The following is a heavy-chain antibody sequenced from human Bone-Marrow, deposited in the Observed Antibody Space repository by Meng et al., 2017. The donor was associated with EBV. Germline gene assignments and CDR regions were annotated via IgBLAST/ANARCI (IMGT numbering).Heavy chain of an antibody. CDR3: ARGQGPVEGCFDY. V-gene: IGHV3-11*01. CDR2: ISSSGSSI. Sequence: QVQLVECGGGLVKPGGSLRLSCAASGFTFSDYYMSWSRQASGKGLEWVSYISSSGSSIYYVDSVKGRFTISRDNAKNSLYLQMDSLRAEDTALYYCARGQGPVEGCFDYWGQGTLVTVSS. D-gene: IGHD6-19*01. J-gene: IGHJ4*02. CDR1: GFTFSDYY.